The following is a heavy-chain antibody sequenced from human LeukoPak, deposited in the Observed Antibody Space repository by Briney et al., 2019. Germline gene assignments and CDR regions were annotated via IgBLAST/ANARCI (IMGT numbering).Heavy chain of an antibody. CDR2: ISNNGGYT. Sequence: GGSLRLSCAASGFTFSSSAMSWVRQARGKGLEWVSAISNNGGYTYYADSVQGRFTISRDNSKSTLCLQMNSLRAEDTAVYYCAKQLGYCSDGSCYFPYWGQGTLVTVSS. J-gene: IGHJ4*02. CDR1: GFTFSSSA. D-gene: IGHD2-15*01. V-gene: IGHV3-23*01. CDR3: AKQLGYCSDGSCYFPY.